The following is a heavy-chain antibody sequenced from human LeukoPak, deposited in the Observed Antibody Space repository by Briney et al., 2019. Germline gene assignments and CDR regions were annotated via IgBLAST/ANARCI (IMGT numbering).Heavy chain of an antibody. D-gene: IGHD6-13*01. V-gene: IGHV1-18*01. CDR1: GYTFTSYG. J-gene: IGHJ5*02. CDR2: ISAYNGNT. Sequence: ASVRVSCKASGYTFTSYGISWVRQAPGQGLEWMGWISAYNGNTNYAQKLQGRVTMTTDTSTSTAYMGLRSLRSDDTAVYYCARRLAAAGNNWFDPWAREPWSPSPQ. CDR3: ARRLAAAGNNWFDP.